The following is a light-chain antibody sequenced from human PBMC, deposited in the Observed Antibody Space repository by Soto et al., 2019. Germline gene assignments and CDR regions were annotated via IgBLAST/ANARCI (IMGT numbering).Light chain of an antibody. Sequence: QSALTQPASVSGSPGQSIIISCTGTSSDIGTYNLVSWYQQHPGKAPKLIIYEGSKRPSGVSNRFSGSKSGNTASLTISGLQAEDEADYYCCSYATTNTPFGVGTKLTVL. V-gene: IGLV2-23*01. J-gene: IGLJ2*01. CDR3: CSYATTNTP. CDR1: SSDIGTYNL. CDR2: EGS.